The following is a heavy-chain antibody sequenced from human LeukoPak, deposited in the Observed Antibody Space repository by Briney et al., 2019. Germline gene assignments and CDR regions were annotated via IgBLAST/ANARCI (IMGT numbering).Heavy chain of an antibody. V-gene: IGHV3-53*01. J-gene: IGHJ4*02. D-gene: IGHD6-6*01. CDR2: IYSGGST. Sequence: PGGSLRLSCAAYGFTVSSNYMSWVRQAPGKGLEWVSVIYSGGSTYYADSVKGRFTISRDNSKNTLYLQMNSLRAEDTAVYYCARALYSSSDFTFDYWGQGTLVTVSS. CDR1: GFTVSSNY. CDR3: ARALYSSSDFTFDY.